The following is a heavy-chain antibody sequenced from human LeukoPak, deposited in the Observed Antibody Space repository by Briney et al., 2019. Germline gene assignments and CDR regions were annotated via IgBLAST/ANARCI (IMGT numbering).Heavy chain of an antibody. D-gene: IGHD4-11*01. Sequence: PSETLSLTCAVYGGSFSGYYWSWIRQPPGKGLEWIGEINHSGSTNYNPSLKSRVTISVDTSKNQFSLKLSSVTAADTAVYYCARPGLQLYNWFDPWGQGTLVTVSS. CDR2: INHSGST. CDR1: GGSFSGYY. V-gene: IGHV4-34*01. J-gene: IGHJ5*02. CDR3: ARPGLQLYNWFDP.